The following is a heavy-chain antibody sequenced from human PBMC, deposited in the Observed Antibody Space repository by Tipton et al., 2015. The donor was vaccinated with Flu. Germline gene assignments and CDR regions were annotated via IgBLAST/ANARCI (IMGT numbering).Heavy chain of an antibody. J-gene: IGHJ4*02. CDR3: ARERDVLLWFGELGYFDY. Sequence: LRLSCTASGGSISSGSYYWSWIRQPAGKGLEWIGRIYTSGSTNYNPSLKSRVTISVDTSKNQFSLKLSSVTAADTAVYYCARERDVLLWFGELGYFDYWGQGTLVTVSS. D-gene: IGHD3-10*01. CDR1: GGSISSGSYY. CDR2: IYTSGST. V-gene: IGHV4-61*02.